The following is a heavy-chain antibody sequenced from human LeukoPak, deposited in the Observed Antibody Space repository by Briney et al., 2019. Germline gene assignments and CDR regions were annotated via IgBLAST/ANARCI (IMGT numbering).Heavy chain of an antibody. CDR1: GFTFSSYG. J-gene: IGHJ5*02. V-gene: IGHV3-23*01. CDR2: ISGSGGST. D-gene: IGHD2-2*01. CDR3: AKDRHAPGRYCSSTSCLPFDP. Sequence: GGSLRLSCAASGFTFSSYGMGWVRQAPGKGLEWVSAISGSGGSTYYADSVKGRFTISRDNSERKLYLQMNSLRAEDTAVYYCAKDRHAPGRYCSSTSCLPFDPWGQGTLVTVSS.